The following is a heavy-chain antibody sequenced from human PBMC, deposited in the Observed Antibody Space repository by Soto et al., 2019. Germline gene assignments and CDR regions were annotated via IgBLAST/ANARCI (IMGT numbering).Heavy chain of an antibody. Sequence: WIRQPPGKGLEWIGSIFYSGSTYYNPSLKSRVTISVDTSKNQFSLKLSSVTAADTAVYYCARVVDYGDYLNWFDPWGQGTLVTVSS. CDR3: ARVVDYGDYLNWFDP. CDR2: IFYSGST. D-gene: IGHD4-17*01. J-gene: IGHJ5*02. V-gene: IGHV4-39*07.